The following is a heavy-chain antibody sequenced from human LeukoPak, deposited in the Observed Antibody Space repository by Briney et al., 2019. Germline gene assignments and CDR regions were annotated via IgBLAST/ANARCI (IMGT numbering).Heavy chain of an antibody. CDR2: ISGYNGKT. CDR1: GYTFTGYY. Sequence: ASVKVSCKASGYTFTGYYMHWVRQAPGQGLEWMSWISGYNGKTNYALKLRGRVTMTTDTSTSTAYMELRSLRADDTAVYYCARDEKKYCSGGTCPAYFDYWGQGTLVTVSS. J-gene: IGHJ4*02. CDR3: ARDEKKYCSGGTCPAYFDY. V-gene: IGHV1-18*04. D-gene: IGHD2-15*01.